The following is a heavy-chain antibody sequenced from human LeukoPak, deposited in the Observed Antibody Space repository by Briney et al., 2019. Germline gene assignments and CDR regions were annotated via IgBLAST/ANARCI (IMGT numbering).Heavy chain of an antibody. Sequence: SETLSLTCAVHGGSFSGYYWSWIRQPPGQGLEWIGEVNHSGTARYNPSLESRVTISVDTSKSQSSLNVYFVTAADTAVYYCASLNPFSGRRNAFDIWGQGAMVTVPS. V-gene: IGHV4-34*01. CDR3: ASLNPFSGRRNAFDI. J-gene: IGHJ3*02. CDR1: GGSFSGYY. D-gene: IGHD1-26*01. CDR2: VNHSGTA.